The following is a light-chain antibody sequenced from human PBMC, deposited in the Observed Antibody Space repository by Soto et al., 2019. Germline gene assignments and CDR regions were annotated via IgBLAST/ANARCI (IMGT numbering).Light chain of an antibody. V-gene: IGLV2-14*01. J-gene: IGLJ1*01. CDR3: SSYARSTTYV. CDR2: QVS. CDR1: TSDVGAYNY. Sequence: QSALTKPASVSGSPGQSIALSCTGTTSDVGAYNYVSWYQQHPGKAPKLMIYQVSNRPSGGSNRFSGSKSGNTASLTISVLQDEDEADYYCSSYARSTTYVFGTGTKLTVL.